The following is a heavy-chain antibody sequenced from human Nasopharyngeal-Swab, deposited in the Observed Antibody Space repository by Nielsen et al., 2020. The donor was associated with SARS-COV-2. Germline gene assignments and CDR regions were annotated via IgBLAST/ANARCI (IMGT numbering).Heavy chain of an antibody. CDR2: TQLNNGKT. D-gene: IGHD5-24*01. J-gene: IGHJ1*01. CDR3: ARMMAGHDGYLQN. CDR1: GYTFTSYD. V-gene: IGHV1-8*01. Sequence: ASVKVSCKASGYTFTSYDINWVRQAPGHGLEWLGRTQLNNGKTVFAQKFQGRVTMTWNTSITTAYMRLSGLRSDDTAVYYCARMMAGHDGYLQNWGQGTLVTVSS.